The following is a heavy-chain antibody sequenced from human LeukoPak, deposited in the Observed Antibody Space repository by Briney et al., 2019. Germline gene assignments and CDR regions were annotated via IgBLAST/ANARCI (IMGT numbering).Heavy chain of an antibody. D-gene: IGHD5-12*01. CDR2: INHSGST. Sequence: SETLSLTCAVYGGSFSGYYWSWIRQPPGKGLEWIGEINHSGSTNYNPSLKSRVTISVDTTKKQFSLKLRAVTAADTAVYYCARGWGGYNFFLWGRGTLVTVSS. J-gene: IGHJ2*01. V-gene: IGHV4-34*01. CDR1: GGSFSGYY. CDR3: ARGWGGYNFFL.